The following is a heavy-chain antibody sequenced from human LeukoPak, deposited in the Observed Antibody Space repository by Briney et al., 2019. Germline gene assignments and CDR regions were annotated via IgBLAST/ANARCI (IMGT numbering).Heavy chain of an antibody. Sequence: AGGSLRLSCAASGFTFSSYAMSWVRQAPGKGLEWVSAISGSGGSTYYADSVKGRFTISRDNSKNTLYLQMNSLRAEDTAVYYCAKCRVIGIYYYGMDVWGQGTAVTVSS. D-gene: IGHD2-8*01. J-gene: IGHJ6*02. V-gene: IGHV3-23*01. CDR2: ISGSGGST. CDR1: GFTFSSYA. CDR3: AKCRVIGIYYYGMDV.